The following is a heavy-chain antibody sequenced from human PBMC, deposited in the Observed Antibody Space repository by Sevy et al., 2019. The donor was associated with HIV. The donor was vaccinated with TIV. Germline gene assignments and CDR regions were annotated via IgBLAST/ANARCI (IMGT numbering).Heavy chain of an antibody. D-gene: IGHD2-8*01. Sequence: GGSLRLSCAASGFTFSNAWMSWVRQAPGKGLEWVGRIKSKTDGGTTDYAAPVKGRFTISRDDSKNTLNLQMNSLKTEDTAVYYCTTDTLYCTNGVCYDFDYWGQGTLVTVSS. CDR1: GFTFSNAW. CDR2: IKSKTDGGTT. V-gene: IGHV3-15*01. J-gene: IGHJ4*02. CDR3: TTDTLYCTNGVCYDFDY.